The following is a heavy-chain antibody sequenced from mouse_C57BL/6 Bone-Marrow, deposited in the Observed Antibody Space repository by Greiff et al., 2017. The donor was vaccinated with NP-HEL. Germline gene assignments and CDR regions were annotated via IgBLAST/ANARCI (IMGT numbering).Heavy chain of an antibody. V-gene: IGHV1-81*01. J-gene: IGHJ3*01. Sequence: QVQLQQSGAELARPGASVKLSCKASGYTFTSYGISWVKQRTGQGLEWIGEIYPRSGNTYYTEKFKGKATLTADKSSSTAYMELRSLTSEDSAVYFCARVYYGSSYVAWFAYWGQGTLVTVSA. CDR3: ARVYYGSSYVAWFAY. CDR1: GYTFTSYG. CDR2: IYPRSGNT. D-gene: IGHD1-1*01.